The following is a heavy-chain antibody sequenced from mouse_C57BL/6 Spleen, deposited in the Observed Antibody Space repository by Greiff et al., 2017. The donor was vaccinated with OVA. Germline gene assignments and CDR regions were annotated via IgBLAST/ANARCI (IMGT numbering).Heavy chain of an antibody. CDR3: ANFCYGGSYDY. D-gene: IGHD1-1*01. CDR2: IYPGDGDT. V-gene: IGHV1-82*01. Sequence: QVQLQQSGPELVKPGASVKISCKASGYAFSSSWMNWVKQRPGKGLEWIGRIYPGDGDTNYNGKFKGKATLTADKSSSTAYMQLSSLTSEDSAVYFCANFCYGGSYDYWGQGTTLTVSS. CDR1: GYAFSSSW. J-gene: IGHJ2*01.